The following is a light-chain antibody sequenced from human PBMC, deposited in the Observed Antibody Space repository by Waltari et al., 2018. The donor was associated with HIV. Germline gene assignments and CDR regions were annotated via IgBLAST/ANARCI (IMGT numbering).Light chain of an antibody. CDR1: QSVSSY. V-gene: IGKV3-11*01. CDR3: QQRSNWPPGT. J-gene: IGKJ4*01. CDR2: DAS. Sequence: EIVLTQSPATLSLSPGERATLSCRASQSVSSYLAWYQQKPGQAPRLLIYDASHRATGIPARFSGSGAGTDFTCTIICLEPEYCAVYYCQQRSNWPPGTFGGGTKVEIK.